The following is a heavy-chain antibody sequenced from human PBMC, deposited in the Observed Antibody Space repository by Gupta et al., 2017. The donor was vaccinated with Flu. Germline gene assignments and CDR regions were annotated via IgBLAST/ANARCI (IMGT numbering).Heavy chain of an antibody. Sequence: YAMSWVRQAPGKGLEWVSAISGSGGSTYYADSVKGRFTISRDNSKNTLYLQMNSLRAEDTAVYYCAKDRFWATVVTQFDYWGQGSLVTVPS. J-gene: IGHJ4*02. V-gene: IGHV3-23*01. CDR3: AKDRFWATVVTQFDY. CDR1: YA. CDR2: ISGSGGST. D-gene: IGHD4-17*01.